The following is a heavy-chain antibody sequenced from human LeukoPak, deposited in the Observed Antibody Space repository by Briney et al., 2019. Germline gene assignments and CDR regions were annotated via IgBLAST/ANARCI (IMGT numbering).Heavy chain of an antibody. CDR2: LYPGDSDT. Sequence: AGESLKISCKGSGXPFTTYWIGWVRQMPGKGLEWMGILYPGDSDTRFSPSFQGQVTISADKSISTAYLQWSSLKASDTAMYYCARCYSDSSGWVNAFDIWGQGTMVTVSS. J-gene: IGHJ3*02. D-gene: IGHD3-22*01. CDR1: GXPFTTYW. V-gene: IGHV5-51*01. CDR3: ARCYSDSSGWVNAFDI.